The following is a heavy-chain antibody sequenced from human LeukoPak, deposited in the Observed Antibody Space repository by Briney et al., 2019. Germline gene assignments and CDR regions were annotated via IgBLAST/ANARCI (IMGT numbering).Heavy chain of an antibody. Sequence: GGSLRLSCAASGFTFSGYWMTWARQAPGKGLEWVAKIKKDGSERYYVDSVKGRFTISRDNAKNSLYLQMNSLRAEDTGVYYCARDWMEKHFDCWGQGTLVTVSS. V-gene: IGHV3-7*04. CDR3: ARDWMEKHFDC. J-gene: IGHJ4*02. CDR1: GFTFSGYW. CDR2: IKKDGSER. D-gene: IGHD2-2*03.